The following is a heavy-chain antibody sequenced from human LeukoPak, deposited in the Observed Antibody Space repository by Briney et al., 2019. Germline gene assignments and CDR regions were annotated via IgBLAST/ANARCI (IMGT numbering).Heavy chain of an antibody. Sequence: GGSLRLSCAASGFTFSSYAMSWVRQAPGKRLEWVSAISGSGGSTYYADPVKGRFTISRDNSKNTLYLQMNSLRAEDTAVYYCAKKGKSLPVDYWGQGTLVTVSS. J-gene: IGHJ4*02. V-gene: IGHV3-23*01. CDR1: GFTFSSYA. D-gene: IGHD2-21*02. CDR2: ISGSGGST. CDR3: AKKGKSLPVDY.